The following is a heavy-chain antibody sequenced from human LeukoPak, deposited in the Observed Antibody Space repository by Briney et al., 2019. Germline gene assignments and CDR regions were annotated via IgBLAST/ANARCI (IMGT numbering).Heavy chain of an antibody. CDR1: GGSISSYY. CDR3: ARDAAIGQWLRSGAFDI. Sequence: PSETLSLTCTVSGGSISSYYWSWIRQPPGKGLEWIGYIYYRGSTNYNPSLKSRVTISVDTSKNQFSLKLSSVTAADTAVYYCARDAAIGQWLRSGAFDIWGQGTMVTVSS. J-gene: IGHJ3*02. V-gene: IGHV4-59*12. D-gene: IGHD3-22*01. CDR2: IYYRGST.